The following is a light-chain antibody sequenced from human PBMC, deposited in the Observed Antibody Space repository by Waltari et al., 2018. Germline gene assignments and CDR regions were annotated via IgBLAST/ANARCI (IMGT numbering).Light chain of an antibody. Sequence: DIVMTQSPDSLDVSLGERATINCKYSQSVLSSSNNYNYLAWYQQKPGQPPKLLIYWASIRESGVPARFSGSGSGTDFTLTISSLQAEDVAVYYCQQYYTTPYSFGPGTKVDFK. V-gene: IGKV4-1*01. CDR2: WAS. J-gene: IGKJ3*01. CDR3: QQYYTTPYS. CDR1: QSVLSSSNNYNY.